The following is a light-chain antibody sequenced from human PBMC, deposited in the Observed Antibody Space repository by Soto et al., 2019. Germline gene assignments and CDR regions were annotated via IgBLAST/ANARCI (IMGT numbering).Light chain of an antibody. CDR2: VAS. CDR1: QSVSSN. Sequence: IVMTQSPATLSVSPGERATLSCRASQSVSSNLAWYQQKPGQTPKLLIYVASTKATGIPARFSGSRSGTEFTLTIGSLQSEDFAVYYCQQYNVWPLTFGGGTKVEFK. CDR3: QQYNVWPLT. J-gene: IGKJ4*01. V-gene: IGKV3-15*01.